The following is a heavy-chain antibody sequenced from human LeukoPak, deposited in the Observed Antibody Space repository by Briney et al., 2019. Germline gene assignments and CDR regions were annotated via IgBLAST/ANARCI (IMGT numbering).Heavy chain of an antibody. Sequence: GGSLRLSCAASGFTFSTYEMNWVRQAPGKGLEWVSYISSSGTTIRYADSVKGRFSISRDNGKNSLYLQMNSLRADDTAVYFCARVPGRITPPPNSFDPWAQGTLVTVSS. V-gene: IGHV3-48*03. CDR1: GFTFSTYE. CDR2: ISSSGTTI. D-gene: IGHD3-10*01. J-gene: IGHJ5*02. CDR3: ARVPGRITPPPNSFDP.